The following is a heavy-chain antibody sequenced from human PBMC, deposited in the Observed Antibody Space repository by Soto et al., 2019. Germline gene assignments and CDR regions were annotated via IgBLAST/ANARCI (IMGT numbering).Heavy chain of an antibody. CDR3: TTDTYDIVVVPAAPPVAYYYYYGMDV. D-gene: IGHD2-2*01. CDR1: GFTFSNAW. CDR2: IKSKTDGGTT. V-gene: IGHV3-15*07. Sequence: GGSLRLSCAASGFTFSNAWMNWVRQAPGKGLEWVGRIKSKTDGGTTDYAAPVKGRFTISRDDSKNTLYLQMNSLKTEDTAVYYCTTDTYDIVVVPAAPPVAYYYYYGMDVWGQGTTVTVSS. J-gene: IGHJ6*02.